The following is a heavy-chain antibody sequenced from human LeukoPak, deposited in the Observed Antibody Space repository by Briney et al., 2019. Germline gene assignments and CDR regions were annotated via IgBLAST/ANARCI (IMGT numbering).Heavy chain of an antibody. CDR2: INHSGST. Sequence: SETLSLTCAVYGGSFSGYYWSWIRQPPGKGLEWIGEINHSGSTNYNPSLKSRVTISVDTSKNQFSLKLSSVTAADTAVYYCARGGDYYDSSGPAYDAFDIWGQGTMVTVSS. D-gene: IGHD3-22*01. J-gene: IGHJ3*02. V-gene: IGHV4-34*01. CDR3: ARGGDYYDSSGPAYDAFDI. CDR1: GGSFSGYY.